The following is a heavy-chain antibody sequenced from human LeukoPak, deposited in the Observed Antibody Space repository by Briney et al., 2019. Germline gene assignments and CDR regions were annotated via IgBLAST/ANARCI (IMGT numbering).Heavy chain of an antibody. CDR3: AKGRGDGYSYPLLFDH. V-gene: IGHV3-23*01. Sequence: GRSLRLSCAATGFTFKNYAMSWVRQAPGKGLEWVSLISGSGGTTHFADSVEGRLTISRDNSMSTLYLQMNSLRADDTAIYYCAKGRGDGYSYPLLFDHWGQGALVTVSS. CDR2: ISGSGGTT. D-gene: IGHD5-24*01. CDR1: GFTFKNYA. J-gene: IGHJ4*02.